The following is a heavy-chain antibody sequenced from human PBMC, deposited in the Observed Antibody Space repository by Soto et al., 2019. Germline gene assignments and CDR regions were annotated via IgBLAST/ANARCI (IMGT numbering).Heavy chain of an antibody. CDR3: ARDRLYCSGGSCYSFSVSYYYYMDV. V-gene: IGHV1-46*03. CDR1: GYTFTSYY. J-gene: IGHJ6*03. CDR2: INPSGGST. D-gene: IGHD2-15*01. Sequence: QVQLVQSGAEVKKPGASVKVSCKASGYTFTSYYMHWVRQAPGQGLEWMGIINPSGGSTSYAQKFQGRVTMTRDTSTSTVYMELSSLRSEDTAVYYRARDRLYCSGGSCYSFSVSYYYYMDVWGKGTTVTVSS.